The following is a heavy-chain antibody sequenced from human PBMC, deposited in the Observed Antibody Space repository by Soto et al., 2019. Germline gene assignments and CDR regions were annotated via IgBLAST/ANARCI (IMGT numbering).Heavy chain of an antibody. V-gene: IGHV1-18*01. CDR1: GYTFTSYG. Sequence: QVQLVQSGAEVKKPGASVKVACKASGYTFTSYGISWVRQAPGQGLEWMGWISAYNGNTNYAQKLQGRVTMTTDRSTSTAYMELRSLKSADTAVYYCARHNSQRPHWFAPWGQRTLVNVSS. D-gene: IGHD2-21*01. CDR2: ISAYNGNT. J-gene: IGHJ5*02. CDR3: ARHNSQRPHWFAP.